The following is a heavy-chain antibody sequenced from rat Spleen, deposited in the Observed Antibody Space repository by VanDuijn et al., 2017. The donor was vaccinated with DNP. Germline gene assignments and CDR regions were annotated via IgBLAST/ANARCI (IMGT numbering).Heavy chain of an antibody. V-gene: IGHV5-31*01. CDR2: ISHDGSDT. CDR1: GFIFSNYW. J-gene: IGHJ2*01. CDR3: TTTHYFDGWFPFDY. Sequence: EVQLVESGGGPVQPGRSLKLSCVASGFIFSNYWMTWIRQAPGKGLEWVASISHDGSDTYYRDSVKGRFTISRDNAKSTLYLQMDSLRSEDTATYYCTTTHYFDGWFPFDYWGQGVMVTVSS. D-gene: IGHD1-12*02.